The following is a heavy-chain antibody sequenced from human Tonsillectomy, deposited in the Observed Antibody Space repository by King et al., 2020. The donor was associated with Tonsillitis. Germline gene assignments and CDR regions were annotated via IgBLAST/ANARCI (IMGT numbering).Heavy chain of an antibody. CDR3: AREERGEAAPFDP. Sequence: VQLVESGAEVKKPGSSVKVSCKASGGTFSSYAISWVRQAPGQGLEWMGGVSPIFGTANYAQKFQGRATITADESTSKAYMELSSLRSEDTAVYYCAREERGEAAPFDPWGQGTLVTVSS. CDR2: VSPIFGTA. CDR1: GGTFSSYA. J-gene: IGHJ5*02. V-gene: IGHV1-69*01. D-gene: IGHD3-10*01.